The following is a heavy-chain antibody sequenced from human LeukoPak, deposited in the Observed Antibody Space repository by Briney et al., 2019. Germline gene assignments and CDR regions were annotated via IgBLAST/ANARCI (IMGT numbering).Heavy chain of an antibody. J-gene: IGHJ4*02. CDR1: GYTFTSYY. CDR3: ARESGATTLDY. D-gene: IGHD5-12*01. Sequence: GASVKVSCKASGYTFTSYYMHWVRQAPGQGLEWMGIINPSGGSTSYAQKLQGRVTMTRDTSTSTVYMELSSLRSEDTAVYYCARESGATTLDYWGQGTLVTVSS. CDR2: INPSGGST. V-gene: IGHV1-46*01.